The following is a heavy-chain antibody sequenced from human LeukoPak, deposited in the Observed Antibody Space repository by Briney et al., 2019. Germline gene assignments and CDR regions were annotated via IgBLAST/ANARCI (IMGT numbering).Heavy chain of an antibody. J-gene: IGHJ3*02. Sequence: GGSLRLSCAASGFTSSNHWLHWVRQAPGKGLVWVSRINGDGTSTIYADSVKGRFTISRNNAKSTVYLQMNSLRAEDTAVYYCARTGSGGDLDIWGQGTMVTVSS. CDR2: INGDGTST. CDR1: GFTSSNHW. D-gene: IGHD2-15*01. V-gene: IGHV3-74*01. CDR3: ARTGSGGDLDI.